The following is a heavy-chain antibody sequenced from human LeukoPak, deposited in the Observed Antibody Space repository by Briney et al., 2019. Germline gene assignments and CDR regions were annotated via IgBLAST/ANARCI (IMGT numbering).Heavy chain of an antibody. Sequence: HPGGSLRLSCAASGFTFSSYAMSWVRQAPGKGLEWVSAISGSGGSTYYADSVKGRFTISRDNSKNTLYLQMNSLRAEDTAVYYCANNHYDSSGYYPYHFDYWGQGTLVTVSS. CDR2: ISGSGGST. CDR1: GFTFSSYA. J-gene: IGHJ4*02. CDR3: ANNHYDSSGYYPYHFDY. V-gene: IGHV3-23*01. D-gene: IGHD3-22*01.